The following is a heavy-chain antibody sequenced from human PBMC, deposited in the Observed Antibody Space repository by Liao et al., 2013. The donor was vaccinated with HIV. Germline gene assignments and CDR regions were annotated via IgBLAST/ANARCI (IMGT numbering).Heavy chain of an antibody. Sequence: VQVQQWGAGLLKPSETLSLTCAVYGGSFSTYYWSWIRQSPGKGLEWIGEINHSGSTNYDPSLKSRVSISVDPSNNLFSLKLTSVTAADTAVYYCARGQGYTSTWYDWYFDLWGRGTLVTVSS. D-gene: IGHD6-13*01. CDR3: ARGQGYTSTWYDWYFDL. V-gene: IGHV4-34*01. CDR2: INHSGST. CDR1: GGSFSTYY. J-gene: IGHJ2*01.